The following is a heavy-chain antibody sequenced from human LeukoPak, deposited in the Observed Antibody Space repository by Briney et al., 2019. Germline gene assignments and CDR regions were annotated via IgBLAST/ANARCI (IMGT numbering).Heavy chain of an antibody. Sequence: SETPSLSCAVYGGSFSGYYWSWIRQPPGKGLEWVGEINHSGSTNYNPSPKSRVTISLATTKNQFSLKLSSLTAANTAVYYCARDGDIGVVTAAEYRRYWFDPWGQGTLVTVSS. CDR3: ARDGDIGVVTAAEYRRYWFDP. CDR2: INHSGST. CDR1: GGSFSGYY. V-gene: IGHV4-34*01. D-gene: IGHD2-2*01. J-gene: IGHJ5*02.